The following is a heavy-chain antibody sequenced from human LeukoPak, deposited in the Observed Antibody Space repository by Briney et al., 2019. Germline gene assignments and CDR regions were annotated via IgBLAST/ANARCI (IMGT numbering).Heavy chain of an antibody. V-gene: IGHV3-30-3*01. Sequence: GRSLRLSCAASGFTFSSYAMHWVRQAPGKGLEWVAVISYDGSNKYYADSVKGRFTISRDNSKNTLYLQMSSLRAEDTAVYYCARNTVQWLIDYWGQGTLVTVSS. CDR3: ARNTVQWLIDY. CDR2: ISYDGSNK. J-gene: IGHJ4*02. D-gene: IGHD5-12*01. CDR1: GFTFSSYA.